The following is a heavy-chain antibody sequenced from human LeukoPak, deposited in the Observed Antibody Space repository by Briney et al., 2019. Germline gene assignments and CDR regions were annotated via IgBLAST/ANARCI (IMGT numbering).Heavy chain of an antibody. D-gene: IGHD6-6*01. V-gene: IGHV3-49*04. CDR3: TRVEYSSSSGNWFDP. CDR1: GFTFGDYA. J-gene: IGHJ5*02. CDR2: IRSKAYGGTT. Sequence: GRSLRLSCTASGFTFGDYAMSWVRQAPGKGLEWVGFIRSKAYGGTTEYAASVKGRFTISRDDSKSIAYLQMNSLKTEDTPVYYCTRVEYSSSSGNWFDPWGQGTLVPVSS.